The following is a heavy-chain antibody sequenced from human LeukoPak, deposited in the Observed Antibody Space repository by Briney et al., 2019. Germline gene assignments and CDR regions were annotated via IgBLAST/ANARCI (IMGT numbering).Heavy chain of an antibody. Sequence: PSETLSLTCTVSGGSISSYYWSWIRQPPGKGLEWIGYIYYSGSTYYNPSLKSRVTISVDTSKNQFSLKLSSVTAADTAVYYCARSLGYCSSTSCYEGWFDPWGQGTLVTVSS. CDR3: ARSLGYCSSTSCYEGWFDP. CDR2: IYYSGST. CDR1: GGSISSYY. D-gene: IGHD2-2*01. J-gene: IGHJ5*02. V-gene: IGHV4-30-4*01.